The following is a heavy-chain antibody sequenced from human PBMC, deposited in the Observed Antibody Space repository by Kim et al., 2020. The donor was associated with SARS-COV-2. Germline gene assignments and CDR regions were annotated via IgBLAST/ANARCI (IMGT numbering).Heavy chain of an antibody. CDR3: ATEVFDY. Sequence: SSYIYYADSVKGRFTISRDNAKNSLYLQMNSLRAEDTAVYYCATEVFDYWGQGTLVTVSS. J-gene: IGHJ4*02. V-gene: IGHV3-21*01. CDR2: SSYI.